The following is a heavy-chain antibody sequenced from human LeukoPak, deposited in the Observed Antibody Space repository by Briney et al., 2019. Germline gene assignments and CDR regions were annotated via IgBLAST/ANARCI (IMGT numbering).Heavy chain of an antibody. D-gene: IGHD2-15*01. J-gene: IGHJ1*01. CDR2: IYHSGST. CDR1: GGSISSSNW. Sequence: RTSGTLSLTCAVSGGSISSSNWWSWVRQPPGKGLEWIGKIYHSGSTNYNPSLKSRVTISVDKSKNQFSLKLSSVTAADTAVYYCARDSQKLGYCSGGSCYPGAEYFQHWGQGTLVTVSS. V-gene: IGHV4-4*02. CDR3: ARDSQKLGYCSGGSCYPGAEYFQH.